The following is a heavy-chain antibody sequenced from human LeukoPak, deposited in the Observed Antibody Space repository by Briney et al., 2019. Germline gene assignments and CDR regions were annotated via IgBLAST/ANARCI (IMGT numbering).Heavy chain of an antibody. J-gene: IGHJ6*02. CDR1: GFTFSSYG. V-gene: IGHV3-33*01. Sequence: GGSPRLSCAASGFTFSSYGMHWVRQAPGKGLEWVAVIWYDGSNKYYADSVKGRFTISRDNSKNTLYLQMNSLRAEDTAVYYCARDSRDIVVVPAAPKGQNYYYYGMGVWGQGTTVTVSS. D-gene: IGHD2-2*01. CDR2: IWYDGSNK. CDR3: ARDSRDIVVVPAAPKGQNYYYYGMGV.